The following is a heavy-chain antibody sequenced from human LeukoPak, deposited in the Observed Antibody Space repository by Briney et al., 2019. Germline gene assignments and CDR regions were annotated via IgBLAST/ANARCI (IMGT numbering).Heavy chain of an antibody. Sequence: SETLSLTCAVYGGSFSGYYWSWIRQPPGKGLEWIGEINHSGSTNYNPSLKSRVTISVDTSKNQFSLKLSSVTAADTAVYYCARWGGYSSSAIDYWGQGTWSPSPQ. CDR3: ARWGGYSSSAIDY. J-gene: IGHJ4*02. CDR2: INHSGST. D-gene: IGHD6-13*01. CDR1: GGSFSGYY. V-gene: IGHV4-34*01.